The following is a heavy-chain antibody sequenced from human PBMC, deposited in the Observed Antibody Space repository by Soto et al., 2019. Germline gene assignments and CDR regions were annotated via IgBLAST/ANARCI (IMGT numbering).Heavy chain of an antibody. J-gene: IGHJ3*01. Sequence: QLQLRESGPGLVKPSEALSLKCTFSGTVSTGSVSSTNSFWGWIRQSPGKGLEWIGSISYGGTTKYNPSFMSRVTISVDTPNKYFTLKLASVTVADTAFYYCARHADWGDTSVYAFDVWGQGTLVTVSS. CDR1: TGSVSSTNSF. CDR2: ISYGGTT. D-gene: IGHD7-27*01. CDR3: ARHADWGDTSVYAFDV. V-gene: IGHV4-39*01.